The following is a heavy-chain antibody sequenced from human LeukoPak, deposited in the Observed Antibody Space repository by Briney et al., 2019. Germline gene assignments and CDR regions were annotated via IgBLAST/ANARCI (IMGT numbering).Heavy chain of an antibody. V-gene: IGHV1-2*02. J-gene: IGHJ4*02. CDR2: INPNSGGT. Sequence: ASVTVSFKASGYTFTGYYMHWVRQAPGQGLEWMGWINPNSGGTNYAQKFQGRVTMTRNTSISTAYMELSRLRSDDTAVYYCARDRNPDFDYWGQGTLVTVSS. CDR3: ARDRNPDFDY. CDR1: GYTFTGYY.